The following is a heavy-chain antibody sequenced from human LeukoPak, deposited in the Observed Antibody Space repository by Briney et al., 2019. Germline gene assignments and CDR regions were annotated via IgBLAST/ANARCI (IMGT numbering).Heavy chain of an antibody. CDR3: ARDAPYGPDAIDL. Sequence: GGSLRLSCAASGFTFSSYKMNWVRQAPGKGLEWLSYISDSGSTIHYADSVKGRLTISRDNAKNSLYLQMNSLRAEDTAVYNCARDAPYGPDAIDLWGQGTMVTASS. J-gene: IGHJ3*01. D-gene: IGHD3-10*01. V-gene: IGHV3-48*03. CDR2: ISDSGSTI. CDR1: GFTFSSYK.